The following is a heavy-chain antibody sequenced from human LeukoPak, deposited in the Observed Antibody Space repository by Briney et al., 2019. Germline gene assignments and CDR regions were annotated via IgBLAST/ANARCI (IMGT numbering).Heavy chain of an antibody. CDR2: ISSSGSTI. CDR3: ARVTSPSGY. Sequence: GGSLRLSCAASGFTFSSYEMNWVRQAPGKGLEWVSYISSSGSTIYYADSVKGRFTISRDNAKNSLYLQMNSLRAEDTAVCYCARVTSPSGYWGQGTLVTVSS. V-gene: IGHV3-48*03. CDR1: GFTFSSYE. J-gene: IGHJ4*02. D-gene: IGHD7-27*01.